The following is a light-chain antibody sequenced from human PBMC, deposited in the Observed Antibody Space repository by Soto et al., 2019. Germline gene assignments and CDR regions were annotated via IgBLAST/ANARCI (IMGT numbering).Light chain of an antibody. V-gene: IGLV2-14*01. Sequence: SVLTRPASVSGSPGRSIASPCTGTSSDVGGYNYVSWYQQQSGKAPKLMIHEVSNRPSGVSNRFSGSKSGNTASLTISGLQAEDEADYYCSSYTSSRAYVFGIGTKVTVL. J-gene: IGLJ1*01. CDR2: EVS. CDR1: SSDVGGYNY. CDR3: SSYTSSRAYV.